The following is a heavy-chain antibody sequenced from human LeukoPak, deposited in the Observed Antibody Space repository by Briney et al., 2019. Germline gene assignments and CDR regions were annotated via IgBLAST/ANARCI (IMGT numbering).Heavy chain of an antibody. CDR2: ISYDGSNK. CDR1: EFTFSSYG. J-gene: IGHJ4*02. D-gene: IGHD5-18*01. CDR3: AKDWDTAMVTNY. V-gene: IGHV3-30*18. Sequence: GGSLRLSCAASEFTFSSYGMHWVRQAPGKGPEWVAVISYDGSNKYYADSVKGRFTISRDNSKNTLYLQMNSLRAEDTAVYYCAKDWDTAMVTNYWGQGTLVTVSS.